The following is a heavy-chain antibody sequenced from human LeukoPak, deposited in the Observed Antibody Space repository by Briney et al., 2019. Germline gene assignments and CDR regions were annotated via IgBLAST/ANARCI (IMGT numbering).Heavy chain of an antibody. Sequence: PGGSLRLSCAASGFSFSDYYMSWIRQAPGKGLEWVSYISSSGTTIYYADSVKGRFTISRDNAKNSLYLQTNSLRAEDTAVYYCARNRGYGGYDSDYWGQGTLVTVSP. CDR2: ISSSGTTI. V-gene: IGHV3-11*01. J-gene: IGHJ4*02. D-gene: IGHD5-12*01. CDR1: GFSFSDYY. CDR3: ARNRGYGGYDSDY.